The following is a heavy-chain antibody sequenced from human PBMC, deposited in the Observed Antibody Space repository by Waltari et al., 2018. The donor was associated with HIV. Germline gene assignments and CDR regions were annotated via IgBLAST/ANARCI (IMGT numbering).Heavy chain of an antibody. J-gene: IGHJ5*02. V-gene: IGHV1-69*13. D-gene: IGHD5-18*01. CDR1: GGTFSRYA. CDR2: IIPIFGTA. CDR3: ARAFRYSYGWYWFDP. Sequence: QVQLVQSGAEVKKPGSSVKVSCKASGGTFSRYAISWVRQAQGQGLGWMGGIIPIFGTATDAQKFQCRVTITADESTSTAYMELSSLRSEDTAVYYCARAFRYSYGWYWFDPWGQGTLVTVSS.